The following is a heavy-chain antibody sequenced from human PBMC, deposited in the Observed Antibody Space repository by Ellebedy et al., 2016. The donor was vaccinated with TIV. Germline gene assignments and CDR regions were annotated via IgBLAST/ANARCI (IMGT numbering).Heavy chain of an antibody. J-gene: IGHJ6*02. CDR2: IYHSGST. Sequence: MPSETLSLTCAVSGGSISSSNWWSWVRQPPGKGLEWIGEIYHSGSTNYNPSIKSRVTISVDKAKNQFSLKLSSVTAADPAVYYCARDHSTGYSGYEYYYYYGMDVWGQGTTVTVSS. V-gene: IGHV4-4*02. CDR1: GGSISSSNW. D-gene: IGHD5-12*01. CDR3: ARDHSTGYSGYEYYYYYGMDV.